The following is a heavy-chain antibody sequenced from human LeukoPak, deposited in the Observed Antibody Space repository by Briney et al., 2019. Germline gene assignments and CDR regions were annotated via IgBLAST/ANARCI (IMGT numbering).Heavy chain of an antibody. CDR3: APRIGMG. Sequence: GGSLRLSCAVSGLTFSSYGMSWVRQAPGKGLEWVSGITVSGGGTYYADSVKGRFTISRDNSKNTLYLQMNSLRTEDTAVYYCAPRIGMGWGQGTLVTVSS. D-gene: IGHD2-15*01. CDR2: ITVSGGGT. J-gene: IGHJ4*02. CDR1: GLTFSSYG. V-gene: IGHV3-23*01.